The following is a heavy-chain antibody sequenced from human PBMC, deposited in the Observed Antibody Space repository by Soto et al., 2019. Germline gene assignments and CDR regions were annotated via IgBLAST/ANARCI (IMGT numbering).Heavy chain of an antibody. Sequence: PGESLKISCKGSGYSFTSYWIGWVRQMPGKGPECMGIIYPGDSDTRYSPSFQGQVTISADKSISTAYLQWSSLKASDTAMYYCARLQAAAGDNDLTXDYWGQGTLVTVSS. CDR1: GYSFTSYW. CDR2: IYPGDSDT. D-gene: IGHD6-13*01. J-gene: IGHJ4*02. V-gene: IGHV5-51*01. CDR3: ARLQAAAGDNDLTXDY.